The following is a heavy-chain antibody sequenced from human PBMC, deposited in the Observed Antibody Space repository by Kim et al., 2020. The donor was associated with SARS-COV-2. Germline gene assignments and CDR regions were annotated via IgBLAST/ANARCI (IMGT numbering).Heavy chain of an antibody. Sequence: QGRVTITADESTSTAYMELSSLRSEDTAVYYCARGDIVVVVAVHSLAFDPWGQGTLVTVSS. V-gene: IGHV1-69*01. CDR3: ARGDIVVVVAVHSLAFDP. J-gene: IGHJ5*02. D-gene: IGHD2-15*01.